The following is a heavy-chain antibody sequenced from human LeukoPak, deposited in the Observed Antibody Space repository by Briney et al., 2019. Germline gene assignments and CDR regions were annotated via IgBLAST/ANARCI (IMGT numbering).Heavy chain of an antibody. CDR1: GFTFSSYS. Sequence: GGSLRLSCAASGFTFSSYSMNWVRQAPGKGLEGVSSISSSSSYIYYADSVKGRFTISRDNAKNSLYLQMNRLRAEDTAVYYCARGDGYFDWYGQFDPWGQGTLVTVSS. V-gene: IGHV3-21*01. CDR3: ARGDGYFDWYGQFDP. J-gene: IGHJ5*02. CDR2: ISSSSSYI. D-gene: IGHD3-9*01.